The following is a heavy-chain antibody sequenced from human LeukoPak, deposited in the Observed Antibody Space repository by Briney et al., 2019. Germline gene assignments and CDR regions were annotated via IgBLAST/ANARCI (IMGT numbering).Heavy chain of an antibody. CDR3: ATGYGSGSYGRFDP. D-gene: IGHD3-10*01. J-gene: IGHJ5*02. CDR2: IYPKNGDT. Sequence: ASVKVSCKASGYTFTSYSMNWVRQAPGQGLEWMGWIYPKNGDTHYPQNFQGRVTMTSDTSINTAYMELSRLTSDDTAVYYCATGYGSGSYGRFDPWGQGTLVTVSS. V-gene: IGHV1-2*02. CDR1: GYTFTSYS.